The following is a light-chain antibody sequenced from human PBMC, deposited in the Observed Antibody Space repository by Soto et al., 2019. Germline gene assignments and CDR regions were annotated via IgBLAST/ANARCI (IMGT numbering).Light chain of an antibody. CDR3: QQYNNWPFT. V-gene: IGKV3-15*01. J-gene: IGKJ3*01. CDR2: DVS. Sequence: EIVMTQSPATLSVSPGERATLSCRAGQGVTTNFAWYQQKSGQSPRLLIYDVSIRATGVPARFSATGSETDFTLTISGLQSEDSAVYFCQQYNNWPFTFGPGTKVDI. CDR1: QGVTTN.